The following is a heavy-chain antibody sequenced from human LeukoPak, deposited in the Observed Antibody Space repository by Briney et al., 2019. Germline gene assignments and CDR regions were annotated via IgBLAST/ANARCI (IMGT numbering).Heavy chain of an antibody. J-gene: IGHJ4*02. CDR3: ARGAPYTNHLRIDY. CDR2: ISAYNGNT. Sequence: GSVKVSCKASGYTFTSYGLSWVRQAPGQGLEWMGWISAYNGNTNYAQKLQGRVTMTTDTSTSTAYMELRSLRSDDTAVYYCARGAPYTNHLRIDYWGQGTLVTVSS. CDR1: GYTFTSYG. V-gene: IGHV1-18*01.